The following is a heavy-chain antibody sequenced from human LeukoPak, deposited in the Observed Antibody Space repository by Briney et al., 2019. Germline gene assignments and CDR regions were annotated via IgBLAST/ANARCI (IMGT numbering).Heavy chain of an antibody. V-gene: IGHV1-46*01. J-gene: IGHJ6*03. CDR3: ARDQILLWFGELLNHYYYMDV. CDR2: IDPSGGST. CDR1: GYTFTSYY. D-gene: IGHD3-10*01. Sequence: GASVKVSCKASGYTFTSYYMHWVRQAPGQGLEWMGIIDPSGGSTSYAQKFQGRVTMTRDMSTSTVYMELSSLRSEDTAVYYCARDQILLWFGELLNHYYYMDVWGKGTTVTISS.